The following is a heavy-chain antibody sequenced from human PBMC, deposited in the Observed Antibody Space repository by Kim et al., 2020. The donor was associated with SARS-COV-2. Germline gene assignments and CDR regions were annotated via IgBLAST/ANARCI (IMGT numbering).Heavy chain of an antibody. CDR1: GYTFTSYA. V-gene: IGHV1-3*01. CDR3: ARGVASGGWFDP. Sequence: ASVKVSCKASGYTFTSYAMHWVRQAPGQRLEWMGWINAGNGNTKYSQKFQGRVTINRDTSASTAYMELSSLRSEDTAVYYCARGVASGGWFDPWGQGTLVTVSS. D-gene: IGHD1-26*01. CDR2: INAGNGNT. J-gene: IGHJ5*02.